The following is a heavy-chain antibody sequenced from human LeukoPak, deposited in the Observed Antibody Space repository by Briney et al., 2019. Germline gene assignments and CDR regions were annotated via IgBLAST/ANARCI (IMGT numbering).Heavy chain of an antibody. J-gene: IGHJ3*02. CDR2: INPSGGST. Sequence: ASVKVSCKASGYTFTIYYMHWVRQAPGQGLEWMGIINPSGGSTTYAQNFQGRVTMTRDTSTSTVYMELSSLRSEDTAIYYCARDPRGLLRGGAFDIWGQGTMVTVSS. CDR1: GYTFTIYY. D-gene: IGHD3-22*01. V-gene: IGHV1-46*01. CDR3: ARDPRGLLRGGAFDI.